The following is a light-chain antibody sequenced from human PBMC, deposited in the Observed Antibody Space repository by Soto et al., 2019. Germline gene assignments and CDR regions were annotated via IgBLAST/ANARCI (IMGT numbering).Light chain of an antibody. CDR2: SAS. Sequence: DIQMTQSPSSLSASVGDRVTITCRASQSVSSYLNWYQQKPGRAPKLLIYSASSLQSGVPSRISGSGSGTDFTLTISSLQPEDFATYYCQQSDSMSWTFGQGTKVDIK. J-gene: IGKJ1*01. CDR3: QQSDSMSWT. CDR1: QSVSSY. V-gene: IGKV1-39*01.